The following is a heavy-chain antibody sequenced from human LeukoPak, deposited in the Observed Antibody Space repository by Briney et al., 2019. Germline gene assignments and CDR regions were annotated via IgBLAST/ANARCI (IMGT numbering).Heavy chain of an antibody. Sequence: AASVKVSCKASGYTFTDYYMHWVRQAPGQGLEWMGWINPNSGGTNYAQKFQGRVTMTRDTSISAVYMEMSRLRSDDTAVYYCARDSRGFQGALDYWGQGTLVTVSS. D-gene: IGHD1-26*01. J-gene: IGHJ4*02. CDR2: INPNSGGT. CDR3: ARDSRGFQGALDY. V-gene: IGHV1-2*02. CDR1: GYTFTDYY.